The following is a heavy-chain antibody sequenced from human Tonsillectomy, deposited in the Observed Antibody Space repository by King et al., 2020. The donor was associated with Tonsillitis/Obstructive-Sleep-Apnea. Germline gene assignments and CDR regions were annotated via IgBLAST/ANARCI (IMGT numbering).Heavy chain of an antibody. D-gene: IGHD1-26*01. CDR3: ARGPYSGSFLGHYSFDY. CDR1: GYTFISYG. CDR2: INAYNGNT. V-gene: IGHV1-18*01. J-gene: IGHJ4*02. Sequence: QLVQSGAEVKMPGASVKVSCKASGYTFISYGISWVRQAPGQGLEWMGWINAYNGNTNYAQKFQGRVTMTTDTSTSTAFMELRSLRSDDTAVYYCARGPYSGSFLGHYSFDYWGQGTLVTVSS.